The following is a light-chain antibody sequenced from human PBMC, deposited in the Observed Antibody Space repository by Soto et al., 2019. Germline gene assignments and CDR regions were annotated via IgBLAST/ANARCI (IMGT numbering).Light chain of an antibody. CDR3: QTWATGINHV. J-gene: IGLJ7*01. V-gene: IGLV4-69*01. CDR1: SGHSSYA. CDR2: VNSDGSH. Sequence: QLVLTQSPSASASLGASVKLICTLSSGHSSYAIAWHQQQPEKGPRYLMKVNSDGSHSKGDGIPDRFSGSSSGTERYLTISSLQSEDEADYYCQTWATGINHVFGGGTQLTVL.